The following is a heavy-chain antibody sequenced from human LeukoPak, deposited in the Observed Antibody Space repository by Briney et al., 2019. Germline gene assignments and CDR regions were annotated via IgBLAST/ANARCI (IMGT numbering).Heavy chain of an antibody. Sequence: AGGSLRLSCAASGFTFDTYWMSWVRQAPGKGLEWVAFIRYDGSNKYYADSVKGRFTISRDNSKNTLYLQMNSLRAEDTAVYYCVTEVSGSFPTWGQGTLVTVSS. J-gene: IGHJ4*02. V-gene: IGHV3-30*02. D-gene: IGHD1-26*01. CDR2: IRYDGSNK. CDR3: VTEVSGSFPT. CDR1: GFTFDTYW.